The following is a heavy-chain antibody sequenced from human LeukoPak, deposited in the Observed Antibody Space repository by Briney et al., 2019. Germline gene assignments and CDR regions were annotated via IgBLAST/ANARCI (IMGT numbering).Heavy chain of an antibody. CDR1: GFTFSSDW. J-gene: IGHJ5*02. V-gene: IGHV3-74*01. Sequence: PGGSLRLSCAASGFTFSSDWMHWVRQAPGKGLVWVSRINSDGSSTSYADSVKGRFAISRDNAKNTLYLQMNSLRAEDTAVYYCARGIAQAGFDPWGQGTLVTVSS. CDR3: ARGIAQAGFDP. CDR2: INSDGSST.